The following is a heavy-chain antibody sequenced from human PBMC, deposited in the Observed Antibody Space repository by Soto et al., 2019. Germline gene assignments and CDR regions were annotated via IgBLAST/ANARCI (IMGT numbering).Heavy chain of an antibody. CDR1: GFTFNNYA. V-gene: IGHV3-23*01. J-gene: IGHJ4*02. CDR3: AKGRGGSGSLTPRVDF. CDR2: ISGGGDNT. Sequence: EVQLLESGGGLVQPGGSLRLSCAASGFTFNNYAMSWFRQATGKGLEWVSAISGGGDNTSYADSVKGLFTVSPDGYKHTLYLQLNSLRAEDTAVYYCAKGRGGSGSLTPRVDFWGQGTLVTVSS. D-gene: IGHD3-10*01.